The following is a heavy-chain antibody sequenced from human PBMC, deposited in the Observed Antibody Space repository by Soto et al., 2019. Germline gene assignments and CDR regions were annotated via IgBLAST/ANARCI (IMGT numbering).Heavy chain of an antibody. J-gene: IGHJ4*02. V-gene: IGHV3-11*03. CDR3: ARLRLTGYFDY. CDR2: XSTSSXYT. Sequence: PGXSQRLSCVASGFTFSDHYMTWIRQAPGKGLEWLSYXSTSSXYTNYADSVKGXFTISRDXAINSLYLKMNSLTDEDKAVYYCARLRLTGYFDYWRQGTLVTVYS. CDR1: GFTFSDHY.